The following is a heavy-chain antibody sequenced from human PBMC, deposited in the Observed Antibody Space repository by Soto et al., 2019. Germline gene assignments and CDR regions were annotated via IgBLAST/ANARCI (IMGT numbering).Heavy chain of an antibody. J-gene: IGHJ4*02. Sequence: RVTISVDTSKNQFSLRLSSVTAADTAVYYCARVSGSYYHVYYFDDWGQGTLVTVSS. CDR3: ARVSGSYYHVYYFDD. D-gene: IGHD1-26*01. V-gene: IGHV4-59*01.